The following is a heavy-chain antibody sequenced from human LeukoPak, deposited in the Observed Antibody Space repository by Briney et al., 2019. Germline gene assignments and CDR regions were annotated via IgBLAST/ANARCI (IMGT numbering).Heavy chain of an antibody. CDR3: ARENIFDF. J-gene: IGHJ4*01. V-gene: IGHV3-23*01. D-gene: IGHD2/OR15-2a*01. CDR2: ISGSGGST. Sequence: GGSLRLSCAASGFTFSSYGMSWVRQAPGKGLEWVSAISGSGGSTYYADSVKGRFTISRDNSRNTVYLQMNSLRVADTALSFCARENIFDFWGQGTLVTVSS. CDR1: GFTFSSYG.